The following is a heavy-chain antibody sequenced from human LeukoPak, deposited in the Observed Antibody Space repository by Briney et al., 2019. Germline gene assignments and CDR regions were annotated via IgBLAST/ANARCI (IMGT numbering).Heavy chain of an antibody. V-gene: IGHV4-4*02. Sequence: NPSETLSLTCGVSGGSITNTNYWTWVRQPPGKGLEWFGEVNLQGSTNYNPSLMGRVAIAVDTSENHISLQLTSVTAADTAVYYCAREGGPYRPLDYSGQGTLVTVSS. CDR1: GGSITNTNY. J-gene: IGHJ4*02. CDR3: AREGGPYRPLDY. CDR2: VNLQGST.